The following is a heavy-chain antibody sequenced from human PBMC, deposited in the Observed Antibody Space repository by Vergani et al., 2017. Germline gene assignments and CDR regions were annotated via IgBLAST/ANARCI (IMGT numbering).Heavy chain of an antibody. V-gene: IGHV2-26*01. D-gene: IGHD3-22*01. CDR1: GFSLSNARMG. J-gene: IGHJ2*01. CDR3: ARIRGYYDSSGYLDWYFDL. CDR2: IFSNDEK. Sequence: QITLKESGPTLVKPTETLTLTCTVSGFSLSNARMGVSWIRQPPGKALEWLAHIFSNDEKSYSTSLKSRLTISKDTSKSQVVLTMTNMDPVDTATYYCARIRGYYDSSGYLDWYFDLWGRGTLVTVSS.